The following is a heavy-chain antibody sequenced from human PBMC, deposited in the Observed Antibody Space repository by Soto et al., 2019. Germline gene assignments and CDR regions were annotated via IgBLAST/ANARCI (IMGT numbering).Heavy chain of an antibody. V-gene: IGHV4-31*03. J-gene: IGHJ4*02. CDR3: ARLSGSYHDY. Sequence: QVQLQESGPGLVKPSQTLSLTCTVSGGSISSGGYYWSWIRQHPGNGLEWLGYIYYSGSTYSNPSLMCRVTMSVDTSKNQFSLNLSSVTAADTAVYYCARLSGSYHDYWGQGTLVTVSS. CDR1: GGSISSGGYY. D-gene: IGHD1-26*01. CDR2: IYYSGST.